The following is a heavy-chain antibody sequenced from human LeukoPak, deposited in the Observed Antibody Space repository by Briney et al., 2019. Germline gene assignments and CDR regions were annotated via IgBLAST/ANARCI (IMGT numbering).Heavy chain of an antibody. J-gene: IGHJ4*02. CDR1: GYTFTSYA. D-gene: IGHD3-10*01. CDR3: ARDLITMVRGVIYYFDY. Sequence: GASVKVSCKASGYTFTSYAMHWVRQAPGQRLEWMGWINAGNGNTKYSQKFQGRVTITRDTSASTAYMELSSLRSEDTAVYYCARDLITMVRGVIYYFDYWGQGTLVTVSS. V-gene: IGHV1-3*01. CDR2: INAGNGNT.